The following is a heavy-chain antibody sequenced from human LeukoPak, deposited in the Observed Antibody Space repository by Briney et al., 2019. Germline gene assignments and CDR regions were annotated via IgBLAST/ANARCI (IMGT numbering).Heavy chain of an antibody. Sequence: PSETLSLTCTVSGGSISSYYWSWIRQPAGKGLEWIGRVYTSGSTNYNPSLKSRVTISVDKSKNQFSLKLSSVTAADTAVYYCARDATERWLQGQNWFDPWGQGTLVTVSS. V-gene: IGHV4-4*07. CDR2: VYTSGST. J-gene: IGHJ5*02. CDR1: GGSISSYY. D-gene: IGHD5-24*01. CDR3: ARDATERWLQGQNWFDP.